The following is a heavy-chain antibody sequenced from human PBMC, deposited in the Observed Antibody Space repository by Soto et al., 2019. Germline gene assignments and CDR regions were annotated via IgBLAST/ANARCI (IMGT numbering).Heavy chain of an antibody. D-gene: IGHD2-15*01. CDR1: GFTFSSYS. CDR2: ISSSSSYI. CDR3: ARSSVVAGTGYYYYGLDV. J-gene: IGHJ6*02. V-gene: IGHV3-21*01. Sequence: GGSLRFSCAASGFTFSSYSMNWVRQAPGKGLEWVSSISSSSSYIYYADSVKGRFTISRDNAKNSLYLQMNSLRAEDTAVYYCARSSVVAGTGYYYYGLDVWGQGTTVTVS.